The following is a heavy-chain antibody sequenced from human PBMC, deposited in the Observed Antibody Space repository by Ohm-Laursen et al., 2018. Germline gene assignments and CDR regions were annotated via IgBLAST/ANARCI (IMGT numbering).Heavy chain of an antibody. D-gene: IGHD1-26*01. J-gene: IGHJ4*02. Sequence: SLRLSCAASGFTFSSYGMHWVRQAPGKGLEWVAVISYDGSNKYYADSVKGRFTISRDNSKNTLYLQMNSLRADDTAVYYCANGNYFDSWGQGTLVAVSS. V-gene: IGHV3-33*05. CDR3: ANGNYFDS. CDR2: ISYDGSNK. CDR1: GFTFSSYG.